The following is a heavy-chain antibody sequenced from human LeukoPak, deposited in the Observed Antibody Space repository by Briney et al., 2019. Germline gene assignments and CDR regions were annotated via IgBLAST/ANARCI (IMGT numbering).Heavy chain of an antibody. CDR1: GGSISSSSYY. V-gene: IGHV4-39*07. J-gene: IGHJ4*02. Sequence: KPSETLSLTCTVSGGSISSSSYYWGWIRQPPGKGLEWIGSIYYSGSTYYNPSLKSRVTISVDTSKNQFSLKLSSVTAADTAVYYCASFYYYGSGAFDYWGQGTLVTVSS. D-gene: IGHD3-10*01. CDR3: ASFYYYGSGAFDY. CDR2: IYYSGST.